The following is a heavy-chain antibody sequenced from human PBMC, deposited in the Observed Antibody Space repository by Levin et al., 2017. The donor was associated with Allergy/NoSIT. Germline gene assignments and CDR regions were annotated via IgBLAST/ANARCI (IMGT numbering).Heavy chain of an antibody. CDR2: IIPIFGTA. CDR3: ARDGRQWLAGSPDPIC. Sequence: PRASVKVSCKASGGTFSSYAISWVRQAPGQGLEWMGGIIPIFGTANYAQKFQGRVTITADESTSTAYMELSSLRSEDTAVYYCARDGRQWLAGSPDPICWGQGTLVTVSS. J-gene: IGHJ4*02. CDR1: GGTFSSYA. D-gene: IGHD6-19*01. V-gene: IGHV1-69*13.